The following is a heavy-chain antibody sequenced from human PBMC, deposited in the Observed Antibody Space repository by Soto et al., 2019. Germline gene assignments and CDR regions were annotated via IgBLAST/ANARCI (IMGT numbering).Heavy chain of an antibody. D-gene: IGHD2-8*02. J-gene: IGHJ5*02. Sequence: EVQLVEAGGGLVRPGGSLKLSCAASGFMFGAHWMHWVRQGPDKGLVFVARINLDGTKTNYADFVEGRFTISRGNAKKTLYLEMNSLRGDDTAVYFCARELVHGYLDLWGQGDLVTVSS. CDR3: ARELVHGYLDL. CDR2: INLDGTKT. CDR1: GFMFGAHW. V-gene: IGHV3-74*01.